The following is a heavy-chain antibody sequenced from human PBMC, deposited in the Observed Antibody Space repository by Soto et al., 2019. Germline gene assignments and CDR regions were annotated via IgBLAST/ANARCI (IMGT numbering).Heavy chain of an antibody. Sequence: EVQLVESGGGLVQPGGSLRLSCAASTFTFSNHWVSWVRQAPGKGLEWVANINQGGSAKYYLDSVKGRFTISRDNAKNSLDLQMNSLRAEDTAVYYCARIYCSTTSCYIDYWGQGTLVTVSS. J-gene: IGHJ4*02. CDR2: INQGGSAK. D-gene: IGHD2-2*02. CDR3: ARIYCSTTSCYIDY. CDR1: TFTFSNHW. V-gene: IGHV3-7*01.